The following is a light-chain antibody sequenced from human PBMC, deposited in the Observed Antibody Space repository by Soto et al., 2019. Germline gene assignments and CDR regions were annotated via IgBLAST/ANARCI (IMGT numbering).Light chain of an antibody. CDR1: QSVSSY. J-gene: IGKJ5*01. Sequence: EIVLTQSPATLSLSPGERATLSCRASQSVSSYLAWYQQKPGQAPRLLIYDASNRATGIPARFSASGSGTDIPLTISSLEPEDSAVYYWQQRGNWITFGPGTRLEIK. V-gene: IGKV3-11*01. CDR3: QQRGNWIT. CDR2: DAS.